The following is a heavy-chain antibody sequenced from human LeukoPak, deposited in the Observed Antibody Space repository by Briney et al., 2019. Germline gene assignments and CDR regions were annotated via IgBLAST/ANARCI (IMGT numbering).Heavy chain of an antibody. Sequence: GGSLRLSCAASGFTFSSYSMNWVRQAPGKGLEWVSYISSTSSTIYYADSVKGRFTISRDNAKNSLFLQMNSLRDDDTAVNFCARDYIWAYEYWGQGTLVTVSS. CDR1: GFTFSSYS. V-gene: IGHV3-48*02. CDR2: ISSTSSTI. J-gene: IGHJ4*02. D-gene: IGHD5-12*01. CDR3: ARDYIWAYEY.